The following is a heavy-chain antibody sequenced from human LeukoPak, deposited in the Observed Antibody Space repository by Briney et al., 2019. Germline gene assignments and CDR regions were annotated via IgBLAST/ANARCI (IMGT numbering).Heavy chain of an antibody. CDR1: GGSISSHY. CDR2: IYYSGNT. Sequence: SETLSLTCTVSGGSISSHYWSWIRQPPGKGLEWIGYIYYSGNTNYNPSLKSRVTISVDTSKNLFSLKLNSVTAADTAVYCCARSEGWLRPYYFDYWGQGTLVTVSS. J-gene: IGHJ4*02. V-gene: IGHV4-59*11. D-gene: IGHD3-9*01. CDR3: ARSEGWLRPYYFDY.